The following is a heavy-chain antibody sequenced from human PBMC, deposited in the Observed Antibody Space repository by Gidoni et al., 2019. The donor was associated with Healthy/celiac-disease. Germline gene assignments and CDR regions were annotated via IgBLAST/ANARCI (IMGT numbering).Heavy chain of an antibody. CDR2: ISWNSGSI. D-gene: IGHD5-12*01. CDR3: AKMEMATKAFDY. V-gene: IGHV3-9*01. CDR1: GFTFDDYA. J-gene: IGHJ4*02. Sequence: EVQLVESGGGLVQPGRSLRLSCAASGFTFDDYAMHWVRQAPGKGLEGVSGISWNSGSIGYADSVKGRFTISRDNAKNSLYLQMNSLRAEDTALYYCAKMEMATKAFDYWGQGTLVTVSS.